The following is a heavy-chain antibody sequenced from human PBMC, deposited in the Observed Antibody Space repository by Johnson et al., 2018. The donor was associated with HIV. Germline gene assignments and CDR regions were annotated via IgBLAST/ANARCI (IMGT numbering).Heavy chain of an antibody. D-gene: IGHD3-22*01. CDR2: IWFDGSIQ. J-gene: IGHJ3*02. Sequence: QVQLVESGGGVVQPGRSLRLSCAASGFTFSTYGMHWVRQAPGRGLEWVAVIWFDGSIQYYAASVKGRFTISRDNSKNTMYLQMNSLRAEDTAVYYCASDLSRVTMILVVPQAFDIWGQGTMVTVSS. CDR3: ASDLSRVTMILVVPQAFDI. V-gene: IGHV3-33*01. CDR1: GFTFSTYG.